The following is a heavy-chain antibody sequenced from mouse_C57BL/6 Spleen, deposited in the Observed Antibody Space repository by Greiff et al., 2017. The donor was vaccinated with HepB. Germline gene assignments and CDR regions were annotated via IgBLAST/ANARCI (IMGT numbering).Heavy chain of an antibody. CDR1: GYTFSSYA. CDR3: TRAGLRVGPFAY. CDR2: ISSGGGYT. J-gene: IGHJ3*01. D-gene: IGHD1-1*01. Sequence: DVKLVESGDGLVKPGGSLKLSCAASGYTFSSYAMSWVRQTPEKGLEWVGYISSGGGYTNYDDNVKGRFTMTRDKARNTAYLQMSSLKSEDTASYYCTRAGLRVGPFAYWGQGTLVTVSA. V-gene: IGHV5-9-1*02.